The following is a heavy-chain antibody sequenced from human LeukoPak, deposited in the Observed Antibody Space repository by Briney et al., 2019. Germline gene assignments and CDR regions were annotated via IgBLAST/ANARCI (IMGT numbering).Heavy chain of an antibody. CDR3: TRRGDYFDY. J-gene: IGHJ4*02. CDR1: GYGFMNFW. CDR2: IYPGDSNT. V-gene: IGHV5-51*01. Sequence: GESLKISCKVSGYGFMNFWIGWVRQMPGKGLEWVAFIYPGDSNTYYSPSFQGQVTISADKSIDTAYLQWSSLKASDTALYYCTRRGDYFDYWGQGTLVTVSS.